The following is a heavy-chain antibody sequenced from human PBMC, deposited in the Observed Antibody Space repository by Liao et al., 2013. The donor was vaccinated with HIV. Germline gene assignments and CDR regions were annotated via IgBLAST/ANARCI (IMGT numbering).Heavy chain of an antibody. CDR3: ARGKVGASFDF. CDR2: IYYSGST. V-gene: IGHV4-39*07. Sequence: QLQLQESGPGLVKPSETLSLTCTVSGGSISRNYYYWGWIRQPPGKGLEWIGNIYYSGSTYYNPSLKSRVTMSVDTSKNQFSLKLSSVTAADTAVYYCARGKVGASFDFWGQGTLVTVSS. J-gene: IGHJ4*02. CDR1: GGSISRNYYY. D-gene: IGHD1-26*01.